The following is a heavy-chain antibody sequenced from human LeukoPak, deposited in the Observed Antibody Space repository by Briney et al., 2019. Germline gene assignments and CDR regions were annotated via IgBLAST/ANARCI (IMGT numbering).Heavy chain of an antibody. CDR3: ARNGIDY. V-gene: IGHV3-7*04. J-gene: IGHJ4*02. CDR2: IKQGGSEK. D-gene: IGHD2-8*01. CDR1: GFTFSSYW. Sequence: GGSLRLSCAASGFTFSSYWMSWVRQARGKGLEWVANIKQGGSEKYYVDSVKGRFTISRDDAKNSVYLQMNSLRVEDTAVYYCARNGIDYWGQGTLVTVSS.